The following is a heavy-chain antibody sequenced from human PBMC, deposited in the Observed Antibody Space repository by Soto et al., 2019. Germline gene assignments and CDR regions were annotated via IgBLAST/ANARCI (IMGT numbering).Heavy chain of an antibody. J-gene: IGHJ4*02. D-gene: IGHD1-26*01. CDR3: TPQWELLAKKFFDY. CDR1: GFTFSGTA. Sequence: EVQLVESGGGLVQTGGSLKLSCATSGFTFSGTAMHWVRQASGKGLEWVGRIRGKPNSYATTYAASVKGRFTISRDDSKNTVYLQMNTLKTEDTAVYYCTPQWELLAKKFFDYWGQGTLVTVSS. CDR2: IRGKPNSYAT. V-gene: IGHV3-73*02.